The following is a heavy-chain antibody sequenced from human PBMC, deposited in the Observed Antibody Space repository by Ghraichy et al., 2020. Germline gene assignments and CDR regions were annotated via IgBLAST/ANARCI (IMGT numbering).Heavy chain of an antibody. CDR1: GGSITNYY. CDR3: AGSDYSTRYFDY. D-gene: IGHD4-17*01. Sequence: SETLSLTCTVSGGSITNYYWSWIRQPPGKGLEWIGYIYYSGSTNYNPSLKSRVTISVDTSKNQFSLKLSSVTAADTAVYYCAGSDYSTRYFDYWGQGTLVTVSS. J-gene: IGHJ4*02. CDR2: IYYSGST. V-gene: IGHV4-59*01.